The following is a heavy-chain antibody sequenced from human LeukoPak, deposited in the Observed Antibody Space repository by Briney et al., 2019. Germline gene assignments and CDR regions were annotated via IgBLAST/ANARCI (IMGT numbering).Heavy chain of an antibody. CDR2: ISGSGGST. CDR3: ATGPRDGYTPWDY. V-gene: IGHV3-23*01. D-gene: IGHD5-24*01. CDR1: GFTFSSYA. J-gene: IGHJ4*02. Sequence: GGSLRLSCAASGFTFSSYAMSCVRQAPGKGLEWVSAISGSGGSTYYADSVKGRFTISRDNSKNTLYLQMNRLRAEDLDVYYCATGPRDGYTPWDYWGQGTLVTVSS.